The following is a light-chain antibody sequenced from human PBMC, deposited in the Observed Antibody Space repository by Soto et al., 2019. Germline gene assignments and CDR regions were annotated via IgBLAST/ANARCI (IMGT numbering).Light chain of an antibody. V-gene: IGLV2-11*01. CDR2: DVT. CDR3: CSYARSYAWV. CDR1: SSDVGAYKY. J-gene: IGLJ1*01. Sequence: QSALTQPLSVAGSPGQSVTISCTGPSSDVGAYKYVSWYQHYPGEAPKVMIYDVTHRPSGVPDRFSGTKSGNTSSLTMSGLKAADEADYYCCSYARSYAWVFGSGTKL.